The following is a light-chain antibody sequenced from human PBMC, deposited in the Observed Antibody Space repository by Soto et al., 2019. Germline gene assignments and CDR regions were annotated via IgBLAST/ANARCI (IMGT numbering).Light chain of an antibody. CDR3: SSHAGSNPYG. V-gene: IGLV2-8*01. J-gene: IGLJ1*01. Sequence: QSALTQPPSASGSPGQSVTISCTGTSSDVGGYNYVSWYQQHPGKAPKLMIYEVNKRPSGVPDRFSGSKSGNTASLTVSGLQAEDEADYYCSSHAGSNPYGFGARTKVTVL. CDR2: EVN. CDR1: SSDVGGYNY.